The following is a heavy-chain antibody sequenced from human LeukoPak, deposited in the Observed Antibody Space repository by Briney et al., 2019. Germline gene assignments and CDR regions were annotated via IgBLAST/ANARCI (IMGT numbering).Heavy chain of an antibody. J-gene: IGHJ4*02. D-gene: IGHD4-11*01. V-gene: IGHV3-74*01. CDR3: AKEHPTAVFYFGH. CDR1: GFTFSYFW. CDR2: TNTDGSYS. Sequence: GESLRLSCAASGFTFSYFWMHWFRQTPGKGLVWVSCTNTDGSYSSYADSVKGRFTISRDNSQNTVYLQMSNLRAEDTAVYYCAKEHPTAVFYFGHWGQGILVSVSS.